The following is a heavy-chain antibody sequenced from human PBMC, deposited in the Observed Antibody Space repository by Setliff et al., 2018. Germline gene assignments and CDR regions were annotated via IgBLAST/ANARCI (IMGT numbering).Heavy chain of an antibody. Sequence: GGSLRLSCTTSGFIFGDYDMSWVRQAPGKGLEWVSSIGGSSADIYYADSVRGRFTISRDNAKNSLYLQMNSLKVEDTTVYYCVRVKKEYSYGYGAYYNYMDVWGEGTTVTVSS. D-gene: IGHD5-18*01. CDR3: VRVKKEYSYGYGAYYNYMDV. CDR2: IGGSSADI. J-gene: IGHJ6*03. CDR1: GFIFGDYD. V-gene: IGHV3-21*01.